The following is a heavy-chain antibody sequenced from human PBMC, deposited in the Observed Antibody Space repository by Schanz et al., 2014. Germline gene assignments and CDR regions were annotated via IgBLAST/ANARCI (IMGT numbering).Heavy chain of an antibody. CDR1: GDTLSSYG. Sequence: QVQLVQSGAEVKKPGASVKVSCKASGDTLSSYGISWVRQAPGQGLEWLGWINAGTGNTEYSQKFQGRVTITRDTSASTAYMELTSLRSEDTAVYFCARDLTVDTGSVVHYYYYGMDVWGQGTTVTVSS. J-gene: IGHJ6*02. CDR3: ARDLTVDTGSVVHYYYYGMDV. CDR2: INAGTGNT. D-gene: IGHD5-12*01. V-gene: IGHV1-3*01.